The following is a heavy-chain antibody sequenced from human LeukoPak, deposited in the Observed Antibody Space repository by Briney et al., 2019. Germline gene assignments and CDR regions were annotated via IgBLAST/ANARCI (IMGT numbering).Heavy chain of an antibody. Sequence: SVKVSCKASGGTFSSYAISWVRQAPGQGLEWMGGIIPIFGTANYAQKFQGRVTITADESTSTAYMELSSLRSEDTAVYYCAAPYGGNSDFDYWGQGTLVTVSS. D-gene: IGHD4-23*01. CDR3: AAPYGGNSDFDY. V-gene: IGHV1-69*13. J-gene: IGHJ4*02. CDR1: GGTFSSYA. CDR2: IIPIFGTA.